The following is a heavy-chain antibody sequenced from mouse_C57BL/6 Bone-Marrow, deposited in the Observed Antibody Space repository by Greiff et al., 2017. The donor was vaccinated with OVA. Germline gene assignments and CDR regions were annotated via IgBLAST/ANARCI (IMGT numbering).Heavy chain of an antibody. V-gene: IGHV1-81*01. Sequence: QVQLQQSGAELARPGASVKLSCKASGYTFTSYGISWVKQRSGQGLEWIGEIYPRSGNTYYNEKFKGKATLTADKSSSTAYMELRSLTSDDAAVYFCARWDGNHPDDWGQGTSVTVSS. CDR2: IYPRSGNT. J-gene: IGHJ4*01. CDR3: ARWDGNHPDD. D-gene: IGHD2-1*01. CDR1: GYTFTSYG.